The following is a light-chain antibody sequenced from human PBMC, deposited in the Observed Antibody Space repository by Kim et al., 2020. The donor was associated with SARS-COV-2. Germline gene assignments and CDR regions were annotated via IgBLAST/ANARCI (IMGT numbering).Light chain of an antibody. J-gene: IGLJ2*01. CDR1: KLGDKY. V-gene: IGLV3-1*01. Sequence: SVSPGQTASITCSGDKLGDKYVCWYQQKSGQSPILVIYQNDKRPAGIPERFSGSNSGNTATLTISGTQTMDEADYYCQAWDSSTAKFGGGTKLTVL. CDR2: QND. CDR3: QAWDSSTAK.